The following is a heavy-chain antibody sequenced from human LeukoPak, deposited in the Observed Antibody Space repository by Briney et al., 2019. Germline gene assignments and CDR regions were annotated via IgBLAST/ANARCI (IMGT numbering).Heavy chain of an antibody. V-gene: IGHV1-2*06. CDR1: GYTFTGYY. CDR3: ARGGDYNWFDP. D-gene: IGHD2-21*02. CDR2: INPNSGGT. Sequence: ASVKVSCKASGYTFTGYYMHWVRQAPGQGLEWMGRINPNSGGTSYAQKFQGRVTMTRDTSTSTVYMELSSLRSEDTAVYYCARGGDYNWFDPWGQGTLVTVSS. J-gene: IGHJ5*02.